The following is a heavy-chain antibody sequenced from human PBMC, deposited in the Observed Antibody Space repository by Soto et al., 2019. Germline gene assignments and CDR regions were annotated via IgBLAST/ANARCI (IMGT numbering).Heavy chain of an antibody. J-gene: IGHJ4*02. CDR1: GFTFSSYA. Sequence: QVQLVESGGGVVQPGRSLRLSCAASGFTFSSYAMHWVRQAPGKGLEWVAVISYDGSNKYYADSVKGRFTISRDNSENTLYLQMNSLRAADTAMYRCARVNHYDYVWGTYRYVEHTGYWGQGTLVTVSS. D-gene: IGHD3-16*02. CDR3: ARVNHYDYVWGTYRYVEHTGY. V-gene: IGHV3-30-3*01. CDR2: ISYDGSNK.